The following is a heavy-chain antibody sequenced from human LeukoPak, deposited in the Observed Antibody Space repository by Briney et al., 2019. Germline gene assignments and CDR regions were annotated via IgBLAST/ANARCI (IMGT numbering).Heavy chain of an antibody. CDR1: GGSISSYY. V-gene: IGHV4-4*07. CDR2: IYTSGST. D-gene: IGHD3-16*01. Sequence: PSETLSLTCTVSGGSISSYYWSWIRQPAGRGLEWIGRIYTSGSTYYNPSLKSRVTMSVDTSKNQFSLKLSSVTAADTAVYYCARVGGGLSHGPFDYWGQGTLVTVSS. CDR3: ARVGGGLSHGPFDY. J-gene: IGHJ4*02.